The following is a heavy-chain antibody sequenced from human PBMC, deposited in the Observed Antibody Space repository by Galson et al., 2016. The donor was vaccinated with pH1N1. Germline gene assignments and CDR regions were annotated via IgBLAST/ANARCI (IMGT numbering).Heavy chain of an antibody. V-gene: IGHV2-5*01. CDR3: ARFLYGDYSNWFDP. CDR1: GFSLSTSGVT. Sequence: PALVKPTQTLTLTCTFSGFSLSTSGVTVGWIRQPPGKALEWPALTYWNDDKRYSPSLKSRLTIIKDTSKNQVVLTMTNMDPVDTATYYCARFLYGDYSNWFDPWGQGTLVTVSS. D-gene: IGHD4-17*01. CDR2: TYWNDDK. J-gene: IGHJ5*02.